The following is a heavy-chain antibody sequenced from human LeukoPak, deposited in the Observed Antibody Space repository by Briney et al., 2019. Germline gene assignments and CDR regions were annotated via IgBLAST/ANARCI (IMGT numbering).Heavy chain of an antibody. Sequence: GALRLSCGASGFTLCRFAMRWVRPAPREGRGWGLYICSSGSTIYYADSVKGRFTISRDNAKNSLYLQMNGLRAEDTAVYYCARGANGYSGYEHFDYWGQGTLVTVSS. CDR2: ICSSGSTI. D-gene: IGHD5-12*01. V-gene: IGHV3-48*03. CDR1: GFTLCRFA. CDR3: ARGANGYSGYEHFDY. J-gene: IGHJ4*02.